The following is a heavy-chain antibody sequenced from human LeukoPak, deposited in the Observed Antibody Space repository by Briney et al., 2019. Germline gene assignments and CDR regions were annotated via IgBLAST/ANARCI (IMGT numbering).Heavy chain of an antibody. D-gene: IGHD3-10*01. Sequence: PGGSLRLSCAASGFTFSSYSMNWVRQAPGKGLEWVSAISGSGGSTYYADSVKGRFTISRDNSKNTLYLQMNSLRAEDTAVYYCARIGMVRGADYWGQGTLVTVSS. J-gene: IGHJ4*02. CDR3: ARIGMVRGADY. CDR1: GFTFSSYS. CDR2: ISGSGGST. V-gene: IGHV3-23*01.